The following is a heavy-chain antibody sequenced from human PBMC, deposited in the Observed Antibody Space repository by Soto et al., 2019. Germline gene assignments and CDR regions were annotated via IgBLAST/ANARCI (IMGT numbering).Heavy chain of an antibody. CDR1: GGTFSRYA. D-gene: IGHD2-2*02. CDR3: ARVVPAAIYYYYGMDV. Sequence: QVQLVQSGAEVQKHGSSVKVSCKASGGTFSRYAISWVRQAPGQGLEWMGGIIPIFGTANYAQKFQGRVTITADESTSTAYMELSSLRSEDTAVDYCARVVPAAIYYYYGMDVWGQGTTVTVSS. V-gene: IGHV1-69*01. CDR2: IIPIFGTA. J-gene: IGHJ6*02.